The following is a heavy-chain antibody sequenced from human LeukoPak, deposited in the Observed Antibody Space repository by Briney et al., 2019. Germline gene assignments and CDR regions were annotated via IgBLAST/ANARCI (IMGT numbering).Heavy chain of an antibody. D-gene: IGHD3-3*01. J-gene: IGHJ4*02. V-gene: IGHV1-2*02. CDR2: INPNSGGT. Sequence: ASVKVSCKASGYTFTGYYLHWVRQAPGQGLEFMGWINPNSGGTNYAQDFQGRVTMTRDTSVSTAYMELSRLRYDDTAIYYCARDRSTDMYYDFSYWGQGTLVTVSS. CDR3: ARDRSTDMYYDFSY. CDR1: GYTFTGYY.